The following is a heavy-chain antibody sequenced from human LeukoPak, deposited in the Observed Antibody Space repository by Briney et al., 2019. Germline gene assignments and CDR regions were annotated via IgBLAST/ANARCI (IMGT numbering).Heavy chain of an antibody. J-gene: IGHJ4*02. CDR2: INPNSGGT. CDR1: GYTFTGYY. Sequence: ASVKVSCKASGYTFTGYYMHWVRQAPGQGLEWMGWINPNSGGTNYAQKFQGRVTMTRDTSISTAYMELSRLRSDDTAVYYCARDQGDGYNSIDYWGQGTLVTVSS. V-gene: IGHV1-2*02. D-gene: IGHD5-24*01. CDR3: ARDQGDGYNSIDY.